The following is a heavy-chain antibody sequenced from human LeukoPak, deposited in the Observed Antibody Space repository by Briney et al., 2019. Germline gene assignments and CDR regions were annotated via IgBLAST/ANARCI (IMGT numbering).Heavy chain of an antibody. Sequence: SETLSLTCAVYGGSFSGYYWSWIRQPPGKGLEWIGEINHSGSTNYNPSLKSRVTISVDTSKNQFSLKLSSVTAADTAVYYCATRETLEGILFTMIPGYFDYWGQGTLVTVSS. V-gene: IGHV4-34*01. CDR1: GGSFSGYY. CDR2: INHSGST. CDR3: ATRETLEGILFTMIPGYFDY. D-gene: IGHD3-22*01. J-gene: IGHJ4*02.